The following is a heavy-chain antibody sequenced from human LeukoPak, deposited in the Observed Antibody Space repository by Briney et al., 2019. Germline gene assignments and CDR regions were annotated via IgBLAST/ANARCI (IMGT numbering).Heavy chain of an antibody. V-gene: IGHV4-38-2*02. CDR2: IYYTGST. CDR1: GYSISSPFY. CDR3: ARHQYYDSRGSHYYSYYYMDV. D-gene: IGHD3-22*01. J-gene: IGHJ6*03. Sequence: SVTLSLTCTVSGYSISSPFYWGWIRQSPGKGLQWIGSIYYTGSTYYNPSLKSRVTISVDTSKNHFSLKLSSVTTADTAMYYCARHQYYDSRGSHYYSYYYMDVWGKGTTVTVSS.